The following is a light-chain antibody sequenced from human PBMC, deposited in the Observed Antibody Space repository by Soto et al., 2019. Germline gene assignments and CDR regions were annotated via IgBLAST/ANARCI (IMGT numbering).Light chain of an antibody. CDR2: DVS. CDR3: QQYNSYPWT. CDR1: QSISGW. V-gene: IGKV1-5*01. J-gene: IGKJ1*01. Sequence: DIAMTQSPSTLSSSVGDRVTITCRASQSISGWLAWYQQKPGKAPKLLIYDVSSLESGVPSRFSGSGSGTEFTLAISSLQPDDFAIYYCQQYNSYPWTFGQGTKVEIK.